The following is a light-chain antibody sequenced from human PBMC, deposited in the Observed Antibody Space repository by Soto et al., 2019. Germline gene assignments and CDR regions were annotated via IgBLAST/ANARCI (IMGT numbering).Light chain of an antibody. CDR3: MQALQTSPWT. V-gene: IGKV2-28*01. J-gene: IGKJ2*02. Sequence: IVMTQYPLSLPVTPGEPASISCRSSQSLLHSNGYNFLDWYLQKPGQSPQLLIYLGSNRASGVPDRFRGSGSGTDFILKIRRVEADDVGVYYCMQALQTSPWTFGQGTKLEIK. CDR2: LGS. CDR1: QSLLHSNGYNF.